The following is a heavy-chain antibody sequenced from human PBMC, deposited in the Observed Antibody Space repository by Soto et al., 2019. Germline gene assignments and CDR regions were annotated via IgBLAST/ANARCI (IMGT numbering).Heavy chain of an antibody. CDR3: ARDIADGYYGMDV. CDR2: IYYSGST. V-gene: IGHV4-31*03. CDR1: GGSISSGGYY. J-gene: IGHJ6*02. D-gene: IGHD6-13*01. Sequence: SETLSLTCTVSGGSISSGGYYWSWIRQHPGKGLEWIGYIYYSGSTYYNPSLKSRVTISVDTSKNQYSLKLSSVTAADTAVYYCARDIADGYYGMDVWGQGTTVTVSS.